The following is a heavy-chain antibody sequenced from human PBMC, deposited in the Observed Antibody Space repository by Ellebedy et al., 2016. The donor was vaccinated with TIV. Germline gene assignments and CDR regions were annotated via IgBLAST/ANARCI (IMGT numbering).Heavy chain of an antibody. J-gene: IGHJ6*02. Sequence: GESLKISCAASGFTFSHHAFYWVRQAPGKGLEWVTIISYDGNNKFYLDSVEGRFSISRDDPKNTLYLQMNSLRPEDTAVYYCSREGVDAGMDVWGQGTTVIVSS. V-gene: IGHV3-30*04. CDR1: GFTFSHHA. CDR3: SREGVDAGMDV. CDR2: ISYDGNNK. D-gene: IGHD2-8*01.